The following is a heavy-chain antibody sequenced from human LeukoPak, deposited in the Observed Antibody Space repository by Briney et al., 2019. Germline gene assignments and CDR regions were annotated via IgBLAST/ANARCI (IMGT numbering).Heavy chain of an antibody. CDR2: ISRSGST. Sequence: SETLSLTCAVSDYSISSGYHWGWIRQPPEKALELIGSISRSGSTYYSPSLKGRVTISVDSSKNEFSLNLSSVTAADTAVYYCARGYIGNSGRYYYYYMDVWGKGTTVTVSS. CDR3: ARGYIGNSGRYYYYYMDV. D-gene: IGHD1-26*01. V-gene: IGHV4-38-2*01. J-gene: IGHJ6*03. CDR1: DYSISSGYH.